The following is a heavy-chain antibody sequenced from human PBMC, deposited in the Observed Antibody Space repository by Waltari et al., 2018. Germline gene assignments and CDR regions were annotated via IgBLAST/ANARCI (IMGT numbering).Heavy chain of an antibody. V-gene: IGHV3-7*04. CDR3: ARVSKGIHFDY. CDR1: GFTFVNYW. J-gene: IGHJ4*02. CDR2: IKEDGTEE. Sequence: EVQLVESGGGLVQPGGSLRRYCTASGFTFVNYWMSWVRQAPGKGLQWVAYIKEDGTEESYLDSLKGRFTISRDDAKNSLHLQMNSLRVEDTAIYYCARVSKGIHFDYWGQGTLVTVSS.